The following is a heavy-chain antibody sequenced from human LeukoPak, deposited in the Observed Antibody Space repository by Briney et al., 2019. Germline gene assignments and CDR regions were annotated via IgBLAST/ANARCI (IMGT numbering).Heavy chain of an antibody. CDR3: ASTRRAAVAGRFDS. J-gene: IGHJ4*02. CDR1: GASMNSNY. CDR2: IYYSGNT. V-gene: IGHV4-59*08. D-gene: IGHD6-19*01. Sequence: ETLSLTCTVSGASMNSNYWSWIRQPPGRGLEWIGYIYYSGNTNSSPSLGSRVTMSLDASKNQFSLKVNSVTAADTAIYYCASTRRAAVAGRFDSWGQGTLVTVSS.